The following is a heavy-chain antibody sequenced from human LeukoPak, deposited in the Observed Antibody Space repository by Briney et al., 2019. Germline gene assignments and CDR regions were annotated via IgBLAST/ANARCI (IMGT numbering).Heavy chain of an antibody. CDR1: GYSISSGYY. CDR3: ARDYRMTMMVD. CDR2: IYHSGRT. Sequence: SETLSLTCTVSGYSISSGYYWGWIRQPPGKGLEWIGSIYHSGRTFYNPSLKSRVTISVDTSKNQFSLKVTSVTAADTAVYYCARDYRMTMMVDWGQGTLVSVSS. V-gene: IGHV4-38-2*02. D-gene: IGHD3-22*01. J-gene: IGHJ4*02.